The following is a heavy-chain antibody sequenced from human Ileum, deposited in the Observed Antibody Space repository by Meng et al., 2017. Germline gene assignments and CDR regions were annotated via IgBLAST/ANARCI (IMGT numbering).Heavy chain of an antibody. CDR3: ARQTATYPSNWFDP. V-gene: IGHV4-59*08. Sequence: QVQLQESGPGLVKPSETLSRTRTVSGGSISSYYWSWIRQPPGKGLEWIGYISYSGSTYYNPSLKSRVTISMDKSANQFSLRLNSVTAADTAVYYCARQTATYPSNWFDPWGQGILVTVSS. CDR2: ISYSGST. J-gene: IGHJ5*02. CDR1: GGSISSYY. D-gene: IGHD2-21*02.